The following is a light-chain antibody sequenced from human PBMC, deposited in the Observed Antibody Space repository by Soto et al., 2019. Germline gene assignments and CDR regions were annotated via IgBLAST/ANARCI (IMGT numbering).Light chain of an antibody. V-gene: IGKV3-15*01. CDR1: QSVSSS. CDR2: GAS. J-gene: IGKJ1*01. Sequence: EIVMTQSPATLSVSPGERATLSCRASQSVSSSLAWYQQKPGQAPRLLIYGASTRATGIPARFSGSGSGTEFNLTISSLQSEDFAVYYCQQYNNWWTFGQGTKVE. CDR3: QQYNNWWT.